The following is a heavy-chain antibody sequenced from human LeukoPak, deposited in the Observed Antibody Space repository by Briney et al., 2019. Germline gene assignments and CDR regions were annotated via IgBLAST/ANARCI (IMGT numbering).Heavy chain of an antibody. CDR2: ITASGGGS. CDR3: AKKSLWSGPFDY. V-gene: IGHV3-23*01. D-gene: IGHD3-3*01. Sequence: GGSLRLSCAASGFTFNNYAMSWVRQAPGKGLEWVSVITASGGGSYYAGSVKGRFTLSRDNSENTLYLQMNSLRAEDTAVYYCAKKSLWSGPFDYWGQGTLLTVSS. CDR1: GFTFNNYA. J-gene: IGHJ4*02.